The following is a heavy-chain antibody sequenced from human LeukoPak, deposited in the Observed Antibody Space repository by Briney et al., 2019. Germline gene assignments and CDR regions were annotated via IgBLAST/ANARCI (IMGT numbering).Heavy chain of an antibody. CDR1: GGSISGYY. Sequence: TSETLSLTCTVSGGSISGYYWSWARQPPGKGLEWIGYIYYSGSTNYNPSLKSRVTISVDTSKNQFSLKLSSVTAADTAVYYCARLRGVTTSPYYYYYGMDVWGQGTTVTVSS. CDR2: IYYSGST. D-gene: IGHD4-17*01. V-gene: IGHV4-59*08. CDR3: ARLRGVTTSPYYYYYGMDV. J-gene: IGHJ6*02.